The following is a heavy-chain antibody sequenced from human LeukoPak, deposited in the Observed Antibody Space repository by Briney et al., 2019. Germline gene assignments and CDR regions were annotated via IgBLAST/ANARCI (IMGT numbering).Heavy chain of an antibody. CDR2: IIPIFGTA. Sequence: VASVKVSCKASGGTFSSYAISWVRQAPGQGLEWMGGIIPIFGTANYAQKFQARVTITADKSTSTAYMELSSLRSEDTAVYYCARKGVYNWNDSYYYGMDVWGKGTTVTVSS. V-gene: IGHV1-69*06. CDR1: GGTFSSYA. J-gene: IGHJ6*04. D-gene: IGHD1-1*01. CDR3: ARKGVYNWNDSYYYGMDV.